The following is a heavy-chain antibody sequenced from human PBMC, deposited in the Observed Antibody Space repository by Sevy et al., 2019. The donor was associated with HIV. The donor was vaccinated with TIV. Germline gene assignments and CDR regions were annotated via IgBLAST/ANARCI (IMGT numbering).Heavy chain of an antibody. V-gene: IGHV5-51*01. CDR3: ARQVVTRPDYYYYYMDV. Sequence: GESLKISCKGSGYSFTSYWIGWVRQMPGKGLEWMGIIYPGDSDTRHSPSFQGQVTISADKSISTAYLQWSSLKASDTAMYYCARQVVTRPDYYYYYMDVWGKGTTVTVSS. J-gene: IGHJ6*03. CDR2: IYPGDSDT. D-gene: IGHD2-21*02. CDR1: GYSFTSYW.